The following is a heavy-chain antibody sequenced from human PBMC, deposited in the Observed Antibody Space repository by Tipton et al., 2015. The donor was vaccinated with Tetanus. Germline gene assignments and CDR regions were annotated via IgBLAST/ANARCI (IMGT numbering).Heavy chain of an antibody. V-gene: IGHV3-21*01. Sequence: SLRLSCAASGFTXXSYXXXWVXXXPGXXLEXXXSIXXXSSYXYYADXVKGRXTISXDNAKXSLYLXMNSLRAEDXAVYYXAREXXXAYXXXDAXXIWG. J-gene: IGHJ3*02. CDR2: IXXXSSYX. CDR3: AREXXXAYXXXDAXXI. D-gene: IGHD4-17*01. CDR1: GFTXXSYX.